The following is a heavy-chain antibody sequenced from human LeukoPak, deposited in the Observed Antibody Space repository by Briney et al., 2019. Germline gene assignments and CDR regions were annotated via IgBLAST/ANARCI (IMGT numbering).Heavy chain of an antibody. CDR1: GGSISSYY. Sequence: SETLSLTCTVSGGSISSYYWSWIRQPAGKGLEWIGRIYTSGSTNYNPSLKSRVTMSVGTSKNQFSLKLSSVTAADTAVYYCARGTWNCSGGSCYSSFDYWGQGTLVTVSS. V-gene: IGHV4-4*07. D-gene: IGHD2-15*01. CDR3: ARGTWNCSGGSCYSSFDY. CDR2: IYTSGST. J-gene: IGHJ4*02.